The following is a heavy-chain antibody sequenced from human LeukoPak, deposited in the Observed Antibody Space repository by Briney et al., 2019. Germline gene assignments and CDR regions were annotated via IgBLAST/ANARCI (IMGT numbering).Heavy chain of an antibody. CDR3: ANSPKSDY. Sequence: PGGSLRLSCAASGFTFSSYGMSWFRQAPGRGLEWLSAISGSGGSTYYADSVQGRFTISRDNSKNTLYLQMSRLRAEDTAVYYCANSPKSDYWGQGTLVTVSS. CDR2: ISGSGGST. V-gene: IGHV3-23*01. CDR1: GFTFSSYG. J-gene: IGHJ4*02.